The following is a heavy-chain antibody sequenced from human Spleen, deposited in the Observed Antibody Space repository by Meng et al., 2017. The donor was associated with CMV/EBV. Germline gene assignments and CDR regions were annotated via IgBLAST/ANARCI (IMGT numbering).Heavy chain of an antibody. J-gene: IGHJ4*02. D-gene: IGHD3-10*02. V-gene: IGHV4-34*01. Sequence: HHWGDVYLTPQELLSLPGAVYGGSFRGYYWSRIREPPWKGLEWIGETNHSGVTNYTPYLNSRLPILVERAKTQIPWKLSSRNAADTAVYFCARAPRTRFAERCDYWGKGTLVTVFS. CDR3: ARAPRTRFAERCDY. CDR1: GGSFRGYY. CDR2: TNHSGVT.